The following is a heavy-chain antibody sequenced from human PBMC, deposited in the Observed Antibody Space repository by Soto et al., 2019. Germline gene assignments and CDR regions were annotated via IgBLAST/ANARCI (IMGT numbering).Heavy chain of an antibody. J-gene: IGHJ4*02. CDR3: ARDPGGHYCTSTSCLYFFDH. D-gene: IGHD2-2*01. V-gene: IGHV3-23*01. Sequence: EVQLLESGGALVQPGGSLRLSCAASGFTFSNHAMNWVRQAPGKGLEWVSTISDSGSTYYADSVNGRFTISRDNSKNTLYLQMNSLSAEDTAVYYCARDPGGHYCTSTSCLYFFDHWGQGPLVIVSS. CDR1: GFTFSNHA. CDR2: ISDSGST.